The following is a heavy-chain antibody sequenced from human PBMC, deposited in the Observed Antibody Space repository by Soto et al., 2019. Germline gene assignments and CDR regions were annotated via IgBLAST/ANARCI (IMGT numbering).Heavy chain of an antibody. CDR2: INPSGGST. V-gene: IGHV1-46*01. CDR1: GYTFTSYY. D-gene: IGHD5-18*01. J-gene: IGHJ4*02. Sequence: QVLLVQSGAEVKKPGASVKVSCKASGYTFTSYYMHWVRQAPGQGLEWMGIINPSGGSTSYAQKFQGRVTMTRDTSTSTVYMELSSLRSEDTAVYYCARDLGRYSYGYSFDYWGQGTLVTVSS. CDR3: ARDLGRYSYGYSFDY.